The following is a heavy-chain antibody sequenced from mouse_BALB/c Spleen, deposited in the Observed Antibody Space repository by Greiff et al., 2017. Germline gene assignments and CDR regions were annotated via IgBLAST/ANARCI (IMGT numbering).Heavy chain of an antibody. V-gene: IGHV1-54*01. CDR1: GYAFTNYL. CDR2: INPGSGGT. CDR3: AREDDYDAMDY. J-gene: IGHJ4*01. Sequence: QGQLQQSGAELVRPGTSVKVSCKASGYAFTNYLIEWVKQRPGQGLEWIGVINPGSGGTNYNEKFKGKATLTADKSSSTAYMQLSSLTSDDSAVYFCAREDDYDAMDYWGQGTSVTVSS.